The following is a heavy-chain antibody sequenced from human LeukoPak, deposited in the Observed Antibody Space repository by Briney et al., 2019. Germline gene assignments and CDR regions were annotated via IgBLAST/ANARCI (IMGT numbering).Heavy chain of an antibody. CDR3: ARGGSPLPPTYCSGGSCYSGFDC. CDR1: GGSISSYY. J-gene: IGHJ4*02. Sequence: PSETLSLTCTVSGGSISSYYWSWIRQPPGKGLEWIGYIYYSGSTNYNPSLKSRVTISVDTSKNQFSLKLSSVTAADTAVYYCARGGSPLPPTYCSGGSCYSGFDCWGQGTLVTVSS. D-gene: IGHD2-15*01. CDR2: IYYSGST. V-gene: IGHV4-59*01.